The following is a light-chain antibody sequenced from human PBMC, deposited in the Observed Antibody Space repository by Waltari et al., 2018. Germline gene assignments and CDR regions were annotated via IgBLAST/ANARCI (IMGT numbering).Light chain of an antibody. CDR1: SSNIGNSY. J-gene: IGLJ3*02. CDR3: GAWDSSLSAGGV. Sequence: QSVLTQPPSVSAAPGQKVTISCSGSSSNIGNSYVSWYQQFPGTAPKLLIYENRKRPSELPDRFSCSNSGTSATLVITELQTGDEADYYCGAWDSSLSAGGVFGGGTKVTVL. V-gene: IGLV1-51*02. CDR2: ENR.